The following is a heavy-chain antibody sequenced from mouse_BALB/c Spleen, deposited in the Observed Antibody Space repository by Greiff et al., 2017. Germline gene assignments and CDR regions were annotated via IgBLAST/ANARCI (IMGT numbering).Heavy chain of an antibody. J-gene: IGHJ2*01. CDR3: ARAGYGYDPYYFDY. D-gene: IGHD2-2*01. CDR2: ISYSGST. Sequence: VQLKESGPGLVKPSQSLSLTCTVTGYSITSDYAWNWIRQFPGNKLEWMGYISYSGSTSYNPSLKSRISITRDTSKNQFFLQLNSVTTEDTATYYCARAGYGYDPYYFDYWGQGTTLTVSS. V-gene: IGHV3-2*02. CDR1: GYSITSDYA.